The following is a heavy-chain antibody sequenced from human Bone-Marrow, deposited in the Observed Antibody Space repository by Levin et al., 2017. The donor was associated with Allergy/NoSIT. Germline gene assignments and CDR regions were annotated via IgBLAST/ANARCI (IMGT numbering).Heavy chain of an antibody. D-gene: IGHD3-10*01. J-gene: IGHJ6*02. V-gene: IGHV1-8*01. CDR2: MNPNSGRT. CDR1: GFTFISYH. Sequence: ASVKVSCKASGFTFISYHLNWVRQAPGQGLEWMGWMNPNSGRTQLAQKFQGRVTMTRNTSVSTAYLDLSSLTSEDTAVYFCAGYLGPISAWFTSDISLYGVDVWGQGTTVTVSS. CDR3: AGYLGPISAWFTSDISLYGVDV.